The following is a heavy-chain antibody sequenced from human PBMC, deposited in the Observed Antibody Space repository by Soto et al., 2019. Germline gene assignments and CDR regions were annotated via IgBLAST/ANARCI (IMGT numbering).Heavy chain of an antibody. J-gene: IGHJ4*02. CDR2: IYYSGST. D-gene: IGHD5-12*01. CDR1: GGAISSYY. V-gene: IGHV4-59*08. CDR3: ARGVATIDLFYFDY. Sequence: SETLSLTCTVSGGAISSYYWSWIRQPPGKGLERIGYIYYSGSTNYNPSLKSRVTISVDTSKNQFSLKLSSVTAADTAVYYCARGVATIDLFYFDYWGQGTLVTVSS.